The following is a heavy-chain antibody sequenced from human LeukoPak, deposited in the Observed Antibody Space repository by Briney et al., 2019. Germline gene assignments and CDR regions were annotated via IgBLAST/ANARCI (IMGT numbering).Heavy chain of an antibody. CDR2: FDPEDGET. CDR1: GYTLTELS. D-gene: IGHD3-3*01. V-gene: IGHV1-24*01. Sequence: GASVKVSCKVSGYTLTELSMHWVRQAPGKGLEWMGGFDPEDGETIYAQKFQGRVTMTEDTSTDTAYMELSSLRSEDTAVYYCANRAENGGYYLNWGQGTLVTVSS. CDR3: ANRAENGGYYLN. J-gene: IGHJ4*02.